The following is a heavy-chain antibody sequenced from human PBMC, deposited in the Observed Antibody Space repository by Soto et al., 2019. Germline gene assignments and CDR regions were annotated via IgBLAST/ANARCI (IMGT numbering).Heavy chain of an antibody. J-gene: IGHJ3*02. CDR3: ALEVTTVNAFDI. V-gene: IGHV4-39*07. CDR1: GGSISSSSYY. CDR2: IYYSGST. D-gene: IGHD4-17*01. Sequence: SETLSLTCTVSGGSISSSSYYWGWIRQHPGKGLEWIGYIYYSGSTYYNPSLKSRVTISVDTSKNQFSLKLSSVTAADTAVYYCALEVTTVNAFDIWGQGTMVTVSS.